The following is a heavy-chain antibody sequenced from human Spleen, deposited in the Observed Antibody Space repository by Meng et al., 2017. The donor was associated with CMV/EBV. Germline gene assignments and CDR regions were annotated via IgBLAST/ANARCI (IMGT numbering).Heavy chain of an antibody. V-gene: IGHV3-48*04. D-gene: IGHD3-3*01. CDR2: ISSSSSTI. CDR3: ARDSDSVRYYDFWSGYYRMDV. J-gene: IGHJ6*02. CDR1: GFTFSSYS. Sequence: GGSLRLSCAASGFTFSSYSMNWVRQAPGKGLEWVSYISSSSSTIYYADSVKGRFTISRDNAKNSLYLQMNSLRAEDTAVYYCARDSDSVRYYDFWSGYYRMDVWGQGTTVTVSS.